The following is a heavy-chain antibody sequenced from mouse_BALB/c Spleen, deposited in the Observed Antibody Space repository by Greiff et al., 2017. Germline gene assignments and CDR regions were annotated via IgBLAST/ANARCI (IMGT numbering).Heavy chain of an antibody. CDR2: ISSGGSYT. J-gene: IGHJ4*01. D-gene: IGHD1-2*01. Sequence: EVKLVESGGGLVKPGGSLKLSCAASGFTFSSYAMSWVRQSPEKRLEWVAEISSGGSYTYYPDTVTGRFTISRDNAKNTLYLEMSSLRSEDTAMYYCARDPITTATDYAMDYWGQGTSVTVSS. V-gene: IGHV5-9-4*01. CDR3: ARDPITTATDYAMDY. CDR1: GFTFSSYA.